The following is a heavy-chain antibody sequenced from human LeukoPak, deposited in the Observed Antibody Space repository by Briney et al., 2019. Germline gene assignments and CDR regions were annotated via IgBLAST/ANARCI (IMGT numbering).Heavy chain of an antibody. CDR3: ARDLAGYDFWSGSLPYGMDV. V-gene: IGHV3-66*01. D-gene: IGHD3-3*01. Sequence: PGGSLRLSRAASGFTVSSNYMSWVRQAPGKGLEWVSVIYSGGSTYYADSVKGRFTISRDNSKNTLYLQMNSLRAEDTAVYYCARDLAGYDFWSGSLPYGMDVWGQGTTVTVSS. CDR1: GFTVSSNY. J-gene: IGHJ6*02. CDR2: IYSGGST.